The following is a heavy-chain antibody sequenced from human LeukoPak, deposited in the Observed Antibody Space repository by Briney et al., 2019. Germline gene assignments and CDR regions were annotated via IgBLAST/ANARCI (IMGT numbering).Heavy chain of an antibody. D-gene: IGHD6-19*01. Sequence: KPSETLSLTCAVYGGSFSGYYWSWIRQPPGKRLEWIAYMYYSGSTKYNPSLKSRVTMSVDTSKNLFSLRLSSVTAADTAVYYCAGYSGIAVAGWEIGTFDYWGQGTLVTVSS. J-gene: IGHJ4*02. CDR2: MYYSGST. CDR3: AGYSGIAVAGWEIGTFDY. CDR1: GGSFSGYY. V-gene: IGHV4-59*01.